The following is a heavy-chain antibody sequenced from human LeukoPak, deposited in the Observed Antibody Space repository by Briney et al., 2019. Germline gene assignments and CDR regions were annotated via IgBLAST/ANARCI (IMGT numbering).Heavy chain of an antibody. J-gene: IGHJ4*02. CDR1: GFSFSIYW. D-gene: IGHD1-1*01. V-gene: IGHV3-7*01. CDR2: IKEDGGEK. Sequence: GGSLRLCCAASGFSFSIYWMTWVRQAPGKGLEWVGNIKEDGGEKYYVDSVKGRFTMSRDNAKNSLYLQMNSLRAEDTAVYYCARRGVDGTSDYWGQGTLVTVSS. CDR3: ARRGVDGTSDY.